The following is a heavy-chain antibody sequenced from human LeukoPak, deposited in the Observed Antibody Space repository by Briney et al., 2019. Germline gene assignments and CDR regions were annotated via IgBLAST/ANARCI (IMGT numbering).Heavy chain of an antibody. V-gene: IGHV4-38-2*02. D-gene: IGHD1-26*01. Sequence: SETLSLTCTVSAYSISDGWVWGMIRQPPGKGLEWIGSIYHSGTTYYNPSLKSRVTMSVDTSNNQFSLKLTSVTAADTAMYYCSRLSHVAGAPKVSWFDPWGQGTLVTVSS. CDR1: AYSISDGWV. CDR3: SRLSHVAGAPKVSWFDP. CDR2: IYHSGTT. J-gene: IGHJ5*02.